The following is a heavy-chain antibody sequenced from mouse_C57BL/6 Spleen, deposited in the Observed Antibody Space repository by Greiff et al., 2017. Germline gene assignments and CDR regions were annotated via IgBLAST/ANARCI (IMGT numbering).Heavy chain of an antibody. CDR1: GFTFSDFY. V-gene: IGHV7-1*01. CDR3: ARGGREDYAMNY. Sequence: EVKLVESGGGLVQSGRSLRLSCATSGFTFSDFYMEWVRQAPGKGLEWIAASRNKANDYTTEYSASVKGRFIVSRDTSQSILYLQMSALRAEDTAIYYGARGGREDYAMNYWGQGTSVTVSS. CDR2: SRNKANDYTT. J-gene: IGHJ4*01.